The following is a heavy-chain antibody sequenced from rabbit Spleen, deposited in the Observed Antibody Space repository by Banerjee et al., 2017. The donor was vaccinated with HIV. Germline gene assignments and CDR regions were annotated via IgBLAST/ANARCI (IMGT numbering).Heavy chain of an antibody. CDR2: IYAGSSGST. CDR1: GLDFSSGYW. CDR3: ARDGAGGSYFAL. Sequence: QQQLEESGGGLVKPGGTLTLTCTASGLDFSSGYWICWVRQAPGKGLEWIACIYAGSSGSTYYASWAKGRFTISKTSSTTVTLQMTSLTAADTATYFCARDGAGGSYFALWGPGTLVTVS. J-gene: IGHJ4*01. V-gene: IGHV1S45*01. D-gene: IGHD8-1*01.